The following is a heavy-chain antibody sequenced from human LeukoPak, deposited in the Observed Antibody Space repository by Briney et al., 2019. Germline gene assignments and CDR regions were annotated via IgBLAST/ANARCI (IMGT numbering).Heavy chain of an antibody. CDR2: IIPIFDTA. CDR3: ARVTGGRYCSTTSCYMRGWFDP. D-gene: IGHD2-2*02. CDR1: GGTFSNYA. V-gene: IGHV1-69*13. Sequence: SVKVSCTASGGTFSNYAISWVRQAPGQGLEWMGGIIPIFDTADSAQKFQGRLTITADESTRTAYMELSSLRSEDTAVYYCARVTGGRYCSTTSCYMRGWFDPWGQGTLVTVSS. J-gene: IGHJ5*02.